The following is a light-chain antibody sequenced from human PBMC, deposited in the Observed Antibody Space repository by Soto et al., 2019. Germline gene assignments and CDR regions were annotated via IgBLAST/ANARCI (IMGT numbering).Light chain of an antibody. CDR2: DAS. J-gene: IGKJ1*01. CDR3: QEYKSCSGKWT. Sequence: DIQMTQSPSTLSASVVDSVINTCRASQSINIWLAWYQQKAGKAPKLLIYDASTLQSGVPSRFSGSGTRTELTLSISCLQIEDVATYYCQEYKSCSGKWTFGQGTKVDIK. V-gene: IGKV1-5*01. CDR1: QSINIW.